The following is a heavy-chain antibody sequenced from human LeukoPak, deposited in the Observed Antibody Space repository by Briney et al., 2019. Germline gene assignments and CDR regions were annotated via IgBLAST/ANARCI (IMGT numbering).Heavy chain of an antibody. CDR2: IKEDGSEI. V-gene: IGHV3-7*01. J-gene: IGHJ4*02. Sequence: PGGSLRLSCAASGFTFSNYWMNWVRQAPGKGPEWVANIKEDGSEIYYVDSVKGRFTISRDNAKNSLYLQMNSLRAEDTAVYYCARDSTPYDSSGYCYDYWGQGTLVTVSS. CDR1: GFTFSNYW. CDR3: ARDSTPYDSSGYCYDY. D-gene: IGHD3-22*01.